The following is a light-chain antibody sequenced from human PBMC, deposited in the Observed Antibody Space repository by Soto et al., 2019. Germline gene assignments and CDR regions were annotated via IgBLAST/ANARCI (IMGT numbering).Light chain of an antibody. CDR1: SRDVGNYNF. CDR3: SSYTSGSVL. J-gene: IGLJ3*02. Sequence: QSVLTQPASVSGSPGQSITVSCTGTSRDVGNYNFVSWYQQHPGKAPKAIIYDVSNRPSGVSDRFSASKSGNTASLTISGLQTEDEAVYFCSSYTSGSVLFGGGTKVTVL. CDR2: DVS. V-gene: IGLV2-14*01.